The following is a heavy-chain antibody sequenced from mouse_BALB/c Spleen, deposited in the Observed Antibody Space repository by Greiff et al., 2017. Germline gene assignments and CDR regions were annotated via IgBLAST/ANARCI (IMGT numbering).Heavy chain of an antibody. J-gene: IGHJ4*01. CDR2: ISSGGST. CDR3: ARGTVVAPHYYAMDY. Sequence: EVKVEESGGGLVKPGGSLKLSCAASGFTFSSYAMSWVRQTPEKRLEWVASISSGGSTYYPDSVKGRFTISRDNARNILYLQMSSLRSEDTAMYYCARGTVVAPHYYAMDYWGQGTSVTVSS. V-gene: IGHV5-6-5*01. CDR1: GFTFSSYA. D-gene: IGHD1-1*01.